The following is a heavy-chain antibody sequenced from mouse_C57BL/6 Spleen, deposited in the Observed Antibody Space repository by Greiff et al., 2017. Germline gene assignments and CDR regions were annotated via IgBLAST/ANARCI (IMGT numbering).Heavy chain of an antibody. J-gene: IGHJ2*01. CDR2: INPSNGGT. Sequence: QVQLQQPGTELVKPGASVKLSCKASGYTFTSYWMHWVKQRPGQGLEWIGNINPSNGGTNYNEKFKSKATLTVDKSSSTAYMQISSLTAEDAAVYYCARGGDYYGSSPFDYWGQGTTLTVSS. CDR1: GYTFTSYW. CDR3: ARGGDYYGSSPFDY. V-gene: IGHV1-53*01. D-gene: IGHD1-1*01.